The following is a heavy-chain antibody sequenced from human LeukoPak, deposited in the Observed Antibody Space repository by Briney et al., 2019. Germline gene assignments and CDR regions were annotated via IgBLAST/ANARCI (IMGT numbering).Heavy chain of an antibody. J-gene: IGHJ5*02. CDR2: IYYSGST. D-gene: IGHD6-13*01. Sequence: SETPSLTCTVSGGSISSYYWSWIRQPPGKGLEWIGYIYYSGSTNYNPSLKSRVTISVDPSKNQFSLKLSSVTAADTAVYYCARVDAAAGRRSLSWFDPWGQGTLVTVSS. CDR3: ARVDAAAGRRSLSWFDP. CDR1: GGSISSYY. V-gene: IGHV4-59*01.